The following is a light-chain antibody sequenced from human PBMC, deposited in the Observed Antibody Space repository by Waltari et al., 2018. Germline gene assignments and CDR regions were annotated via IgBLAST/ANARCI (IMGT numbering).Light chain of an antibody. CDR2: TAN. Sequence: SYELTQPSSVSVSPGQTVRITCSGDVLSKKYARWFQQKPGQAPVLVIFTANERPSGIPERFSGSSSGTTVTLTISGAQVEDEADYYCYSAADNNLVFGGGTKLTVL. J-gene: IGLJ2*01. CDR1: VLSKKY. CDR3: YSAADNNLV. V-gene: IGLV3-27*01.